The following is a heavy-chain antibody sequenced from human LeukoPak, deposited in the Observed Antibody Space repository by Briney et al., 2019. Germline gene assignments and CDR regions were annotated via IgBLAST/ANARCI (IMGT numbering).Heavy chain of an antibody. J-gene: IGHJ6*03. CDR2: IWYDGSNK. CDR3: AKGTGHYYYYMDV. CDR1: GFTFSGYG. Sequence: GGSLRLSCAASGFTFSGYGMHWVRQAPGKGLEWVALIWYDGSNKYYADSVKGRFTISRDNSKNTLYLQMNSLRAEDTAVYYCAKGTGHYYYYMDVWGKGTTVTVSS. V-gene: IGHV3-33*06. D-gene: IGHD1-14*01.